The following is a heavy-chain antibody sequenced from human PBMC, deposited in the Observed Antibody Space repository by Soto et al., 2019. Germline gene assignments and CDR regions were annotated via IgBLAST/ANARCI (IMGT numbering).Heavy chain of an antibody. Sequence: GGPLRLSCEASGFIFGNYWMHWVRQTPGTGLVWVSRISNDGSITNYADSVKGRFTISRDNAKNTLYLQMNSLRAEDTAVYYCAKDLTWNQADYWGQAALVTVSS. D-gene: IGHD1-1*01. CDR3: AKDLTWNQADY. J-gene: IGHJ4*02. CDR1: GFIFGNYW. V-gene: IGHV3-74*01. CDR2: ISNDGSIT.